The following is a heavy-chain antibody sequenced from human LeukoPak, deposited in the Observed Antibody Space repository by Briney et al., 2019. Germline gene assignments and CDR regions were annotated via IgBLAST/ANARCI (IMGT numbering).Heavy chain of an antibody. CDR2: INPNSGAA. J-gene: IGHJ3*01. CDR3: ARDAGYCGVTNCHPLYVFDL. CDR1: GYTFTGYF. D-gene: IGHD2-15*01. V-gene: IGHV1-2*02. Sequence: GASVKVSCKTSGYTFTGYFIHWVRQAPGQGPEWMGWINPNSGAATYAQKFLGRVTMTRDTSINIASMELSRLRSDDTAVDYCARDAGYCGVTNCHPLYVFDLWGQGKMVTVST.